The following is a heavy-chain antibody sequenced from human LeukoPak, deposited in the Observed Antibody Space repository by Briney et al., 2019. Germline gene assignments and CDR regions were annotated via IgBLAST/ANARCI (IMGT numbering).Heavy chain of an antibody. Sequence: GRSLRLSCAASGFTFSSYAMHWVRQAPGKGLEWVAVISYDGSNKYYADSVKGRFTISRDNSKNTLYLQMKSLRAEDTAVYYCAKGGGYEAQYYYYYLDVWGKGTTVTVSS. CDR3: AKGGGYEAQYYYYYLDV. D-gene: IGHD5-12*01. CDR2: ISYDGSNK. V-gene: IGHV3-30*04. J-gene: IGHJ6*03. CDR1: GFTFSSYA.